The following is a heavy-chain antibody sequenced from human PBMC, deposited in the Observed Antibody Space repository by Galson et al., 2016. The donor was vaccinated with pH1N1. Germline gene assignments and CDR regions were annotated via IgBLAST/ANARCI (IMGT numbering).Heavy chain of an antibody. CDR1: GYSFSNYW. Sequence: QSGAEVKKPRESLRISCKGFGYSFSNYWIAWVRQMPGKGLECMGVIYPGDSDTKYNPSFEGQVVISADKSISSAFLQWNSLEASATAMYYCARSTKGVSTGHFDSWGQGTLVTVSS. D-gene: IGHD1-1*01. CDR2: IYPGDSDT. J-gene: IGHJ4*02. V-gene: IGHV5-51*03. CDR3: ARSTKGVSTGHFDS.